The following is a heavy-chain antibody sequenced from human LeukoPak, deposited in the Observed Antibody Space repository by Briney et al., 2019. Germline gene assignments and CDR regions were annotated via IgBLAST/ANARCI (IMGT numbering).Heavy chain of an antibody. J-gene: IGHJ6*03. V-gene: IGHV1-8*01. Sequence: ASVKVCCKASGYTFTSYDINWVRQATGQGLEWMGWMNPNSGNTGYAQKFQGRVTMTRNTSISTAYMELSSLRSEDTAVYYCARGGPLWFGEPPPPSSYYYYMDVWGKGTTVTISS. CDR3: ARGGPLWFGEPPPPSSYYYYMDV. CDR2: MNPNSGNT. D-gene: IGHD3-10*01. CDR1: GYTFTSYD.